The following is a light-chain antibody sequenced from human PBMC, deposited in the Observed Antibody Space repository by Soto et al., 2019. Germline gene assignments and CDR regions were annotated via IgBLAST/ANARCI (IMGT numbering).Light chain of an antibody. CDR3: QQHGTSPIT. CDR2: GAS. J-gene: IGKJ5*01. CDR1: QSVDGN. Sequence: EILMTQSPATLSVSPGERATLSCRASQSVDGNLAWYQQKPGQAPRLLIYGASTRATGISARFSGSGSGTDFTLTISRLEPEDFAVYYCQQHGTSPITFGQGTRLEIK. V-gene: IGKV3-15*01.